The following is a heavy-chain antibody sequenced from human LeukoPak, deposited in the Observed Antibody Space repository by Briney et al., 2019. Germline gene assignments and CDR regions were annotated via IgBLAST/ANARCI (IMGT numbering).Heavy chain of an antibody. CDR3: ARDFAVAGTTYYYYYYYMDV. J-gene: IGHJ6*03. D-gene: IGHD6-19*01. CDR2: ISSSGSTI. CDR1: GFTFSDYY. V-gene: IGHV3-11*04. Sequence: GGSLRLSCAASGFTFSDYYMSWIRQAPGKGLEWVSYISSSGSTIYYADSVKGRFTISRDNAKNSLYLQMNSLRAEDTAVYYCARDFAVAGTTYYYYYYYMDVWGKGTTVTVSS.